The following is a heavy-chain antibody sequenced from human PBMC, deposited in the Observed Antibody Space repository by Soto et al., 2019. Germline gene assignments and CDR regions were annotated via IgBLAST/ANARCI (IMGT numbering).Heavy chain of an antibody. CDR1: GGTFSSYA. J-gene: IGHJ4*02. CDR2: IIPIFGTA. CDR3: ASASRYCSGGSCYLLPGIDY. Sequence: QVQLVQSGAEVKKPGSSVKVSCKASGGTFSSYAISWVRQAPGKGLEWMGGIIPIFGTANYAQKFQGRVTITADQSTSTAYMEVSSLRSEDTAVYYCASASRYCSGGSCYLLPGIDYLCQGTLVTVSS. D-gene: IGHD2-15*01. V-gene: IGHV1-69*12.